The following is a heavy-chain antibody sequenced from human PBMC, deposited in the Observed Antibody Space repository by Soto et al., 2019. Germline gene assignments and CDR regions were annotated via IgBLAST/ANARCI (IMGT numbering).Heavy chain of an antibody. D-gene: IGHD1-7*01. CDR2: LDPEDGEP. CDR1: GHTHRELS. CDR3: ATPRTSYGTSGLDF. J-gene: IGHJ4*02. Sequence: ASVKVSCKIFGHTHRELSMCWVRQAPGKGLEWMGGLDPEDGEPVYAPKFQGRVTMTEDTSRDTADMEVSSLRSEDTAVHYCATPRTSYGTSGLDFWGKGTLVTVSS. V-gene: IGHV1-24*01.